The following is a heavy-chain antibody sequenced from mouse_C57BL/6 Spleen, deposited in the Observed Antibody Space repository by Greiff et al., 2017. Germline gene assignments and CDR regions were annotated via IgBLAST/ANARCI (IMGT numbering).Heavy chain of an antibody. CDR1: GFTFSSYA. CDR2: ISDGGSYT. J-gene: IGHJ1*03. Sequence: EVNLVESGGGLVKPGGSLKLSCAASGFTFSSYAMSWVRQTPEKRLEWVATISDGGSYTYYPDNVKGRFTISRDNAKNNLYLQMSHLKSEDTAMYYCARDQWYFDVWGTGTTVTVSS. CDR3: ARDQWYFDV. V-gene: IGHV5-4*01.